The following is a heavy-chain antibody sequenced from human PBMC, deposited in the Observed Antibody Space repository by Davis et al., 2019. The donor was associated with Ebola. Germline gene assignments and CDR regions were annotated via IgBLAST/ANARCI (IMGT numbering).Heavy chain of an antibody. CDR2: IYYSGST. Sequence: MPSETLSLTCSVSGASISSYYWSWIRQPPGKGLEWIGYIYYSGSTNYNPSLKSRVTMSLDTSKNQFSLKLSSVTAADTAVYYCARGYGVFYWYFDLWGRGTLVTVSS. D-gene: IGHD4-17*01. J-gene: IGHJ2*01. V-gene: IGHV4-59*08. CDR1: GASISSYY. CDR3: ARGYGVFYWYFDL.